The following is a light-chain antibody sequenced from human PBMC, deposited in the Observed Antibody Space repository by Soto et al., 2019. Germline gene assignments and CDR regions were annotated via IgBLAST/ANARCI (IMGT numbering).Light chain of an antibody. CDR1: QSVSSY. Sequence: EIVLTQSPATLSLSPGERATLSCRASQSVSSYLAWYQQKPGQAPRLLIYDASNRATGIPARLSDSGSGTYFTLTISSLAPEDFAVYYCQQRSNWLLTFGGGTKVAIK. CDR3: QQRSNWLLT. CDR2: DAS. J-gene: IGKJ4*01. V-gene: IGKV3-11*01.